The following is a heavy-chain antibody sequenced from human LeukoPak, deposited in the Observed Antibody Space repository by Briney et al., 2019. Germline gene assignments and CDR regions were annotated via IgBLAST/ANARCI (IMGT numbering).Heavy chain of an antibody. CDR1: GFTFSNAW. CDR2: IKSKTDGGTT. V-gene: IGHV3-15*01. CDR3: TAIEGGRALLWFGPIDY. D-gene: IGHD3-10*01. J-gene: IGHJ4*02. Sequence: GGSLRLSRAASGFTFSNAWMSWVRQAPGKGLEWVGRIKSKTDGGTTDYAAPVKGRFTISRDDSKNTLYLQMNSLKTEDTAVYYCTAIEGGRALLWFGPIDYWGQGTLVTVSS.